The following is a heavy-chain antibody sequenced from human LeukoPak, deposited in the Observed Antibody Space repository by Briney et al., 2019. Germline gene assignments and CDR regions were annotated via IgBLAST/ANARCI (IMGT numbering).Heavy chain of an antibody. CDR1: GYTFTSYD. V-gene: IGHV1-8*01. D-gene: IGHD3-22*01. Sequence: GASVTVSCKASGYTFTSYDINWVRQATGQGLEWMGWMNPNSGNTGYAQKFQGRVTMTRNTSISTAYMELSSLRSEDTAVYYCALGYYDSSGDAFDIWGQGTMVTVSS. CDR2: MNPNSGNT. J-gene: IGHJ3*02. CDR3: ALGYYDSSGDAFDI.